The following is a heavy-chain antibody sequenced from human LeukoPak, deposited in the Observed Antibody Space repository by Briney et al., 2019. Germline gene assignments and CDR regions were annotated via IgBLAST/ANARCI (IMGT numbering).Heavy chain of an antibody. V-gene: IGHV3-53*01. Sequence: GGSLRLSCAASEFSVKYNYMTWVRQAPGKGLEWVSVIYSGGSTYYADSVKGRFTISRDNSKNTLYLQMNSLRAEDTAVYYCARPPYREGYSGSYFGYWGQGTLVTVSS. CDR2: IYSGGST. CDR1: EFSVKYNY. D-gene: IGHD1-26*01. CDR3: ARPPYREGYSGSYFGY. J-gene: IGHJ4*02.